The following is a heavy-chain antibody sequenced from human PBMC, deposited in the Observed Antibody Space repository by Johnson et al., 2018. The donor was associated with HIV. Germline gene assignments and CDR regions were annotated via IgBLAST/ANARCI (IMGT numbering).Heavy chain of an antibody. CDR1: GFTFSSYA. CDR2: IKQDGSEK. Sequence: VLLVESGGGVVQPGRSLRLSCAASGFTFSSYAMQWVRQAPGKGLEWVANIKQDGSEKYYVDSVKGRFTISRDNAKNSLYLQMNSLRAEDTAVYYCAGRELDAFDIWGQGTMVTVSS. D-gene: IGHD1-26*01. J-gene: IGHJ3*02. V-gene: IGHV3-7*05. CDR3: AGRELDAFDI.